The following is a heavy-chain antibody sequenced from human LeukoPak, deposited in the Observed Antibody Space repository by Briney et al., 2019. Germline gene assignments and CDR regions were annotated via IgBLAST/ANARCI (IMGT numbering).Heavy chain of an antibody. V-gene: IGHV3-23*01. CDR3: ANSEVVPAAFDY. CDR2: ISGSGGST. J-gene: IGHJ4*02. Sequence: PSETLSLTCTVSGGSISSYYWSWVRQAPGKGLEWVSAISGSGGSTYYADSVKGRFTISRDNSKNTLYLQMNSLRAEDTAVYYCANSEVVPAAFDYWGQGTLVTVSS. CDR1: GGSISSYY. D-gene: IGHD2-2*01.